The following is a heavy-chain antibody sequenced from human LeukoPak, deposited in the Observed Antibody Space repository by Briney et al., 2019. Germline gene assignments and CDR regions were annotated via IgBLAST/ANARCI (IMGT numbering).Heavy chain of an antibody. J-gene: IGHJ6*02. CDR2: INPSGGST. CDR1: GYTFTSYY. D-gene: IGHD2-15*01. V-gene: IGHV1-46*01. Sequence: ASVKVSCKASGYTFTSYYMHWVRQAPGQGLEWMGIINPSGGSTSYAQEFQGRVTMTRDTSTSTVYMELSSLRSEDTAVYYCAREGVVVAATLRYYYYGMDVWGQGTTVTVSS. CDR3: AREGVVVAATLRYYYYGMDV.